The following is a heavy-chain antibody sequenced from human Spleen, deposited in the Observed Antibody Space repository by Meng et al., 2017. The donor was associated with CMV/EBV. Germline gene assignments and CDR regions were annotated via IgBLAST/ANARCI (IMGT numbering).Heavy chain of an antibody. V-gene: IGHV3-7*01. CDR2: IKQDGSEK. CDR1: GFTFSSYW. Sequence: GGSLRLSCAASGFTFSSYWMSWVRQAPGKGLEWVANIKQDGSEKYYVDSVKGRFTISRDNAKNSLYLQMNSLRAEDTAVYYCAREAVLSGGDCYIDYWGQGTLVTVSS. CDR3: AREAVLSGGDCYIDY. J-gene: IGHJ4*02. D-gene: IGHD2-21*01.